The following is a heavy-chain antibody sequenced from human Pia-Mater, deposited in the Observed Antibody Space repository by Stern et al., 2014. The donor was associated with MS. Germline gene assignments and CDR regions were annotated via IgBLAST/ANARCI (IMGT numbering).Heavy chain of an antibody. CDR1: GGTFSSYA. J-gene: IGHJ3*02. V-gene: IGHV1-69*06. CDR2: ILPIFGTA. Sequence: DQLVESGAEVKKPGSSVKVSCKASGGTFSSYAISWVRQAPGQGLEWMGGILPIFGTANYAQKFQGRVTITADKSPSTAYMELSSLRSEDTAVYYCARDYGMTTTTGAFDIWGQGTMVTVSS. D-gene: IGHD5-24*01. CDR3: ARDYGMTTTTGAFDI.